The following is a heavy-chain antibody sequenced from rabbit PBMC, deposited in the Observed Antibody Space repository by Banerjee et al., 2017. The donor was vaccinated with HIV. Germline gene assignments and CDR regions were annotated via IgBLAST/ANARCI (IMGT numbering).Heavy chain of an antibody. D-gene: IGHD6-1*01. CDR3: ARGADYGGYGYKL. Sequence: WIGCTHIGSGSAYYASWVISRFTITKTSSTTVTLQMTSLTAADTATYFCARGADYGGYGYKLWGPGTLVTVS. V-gene: IGHV1S40*01. CDR2: THIGSGSA. J-gene: IGHJ6*01.